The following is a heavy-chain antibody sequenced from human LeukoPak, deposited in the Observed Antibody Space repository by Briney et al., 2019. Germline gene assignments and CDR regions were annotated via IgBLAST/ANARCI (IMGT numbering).Heavy chain of an antibody. CDR2: ISSSSSYI. CDR3: ARAGEYYYGSGTLDY. D-gene: IGHD3-10*01. J-gene: IGHJ4*02. Sequence: GGSLRLSCAASGFTFSSYSMNWVRQAPGKGLEWVSSISSSSSYIYYADAVKGRFTISRDNAKNSLYLQMNSLRAEDTAVYYCARAGEYYYGSGTLDYRGQGTLVTVSS. V-gene: IGHV3-21*01. CDR1: GFTFSSYS.